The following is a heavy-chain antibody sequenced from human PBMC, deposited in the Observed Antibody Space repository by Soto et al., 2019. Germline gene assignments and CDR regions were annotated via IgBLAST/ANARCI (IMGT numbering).Heavy chain of an antibody. CDR1: GFTFSNYG. J-gene: IGHJ4*02. V-gene: IGHV3-33*01. Sequence: QVQLVESGGGVVQPGRSLRLSCAASGFTFSNYGMHWVRQAPGKGLEWVAVIWHDGSNKDYADSVKGRFTISRDNSKNTLYRQMNSLRAEDTAVYYCAREGGIAAAGGFDYWGQGTLVTVSS. CDR2: IWHDGSNK. D-gene: IGHD6-13*01. CDR3: AREGGIAAAGGFDY.